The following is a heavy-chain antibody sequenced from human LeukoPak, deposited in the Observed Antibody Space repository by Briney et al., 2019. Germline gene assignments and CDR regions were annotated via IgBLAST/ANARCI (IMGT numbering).Heavy chain of an antibody. CDR1: GGYTGSHY. CDR2: ISPSGTT. CDR3: ARDFYASGFYFWFDP. V-gene: IGHV4-4*07. J-gene: IGHJ5*02. D-gene: IGHD2/OR15-2a*01. Sequence: SETLSLACTVSGGYTGSHYWSWIRQPAGKGLEWIGRISPSGTTHYNPSLGSRVTMSVDTSKNYFSLRLSSVTAADTAVYYCARDFYASGFYFWFDPWGQGMLVTVSS.